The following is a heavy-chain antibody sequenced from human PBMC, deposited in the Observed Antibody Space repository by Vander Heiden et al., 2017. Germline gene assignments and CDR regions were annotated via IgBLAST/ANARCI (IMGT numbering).Heavy chain of an antibody. CDR1: GGPISSNKW. Sequence: QVQLQESGPGLVNPWGTLSPPCPAAGGPISSNKWWSWVRQPPGKGLEWIGEIYHSGGTNYNPSLKGRLTMSVDKSKNQFSLKLNSVTAADTAVYYCARTHDNCGGDCPDAFDLWGQGTLVTVSS. CDR2: IYHSGGT. CDR3: ARTHDNCGGDCPDAFDL. D-gene: IGHD2-21*02. V-gene: IGHV4-4*02. J-gene: IGHJ3*01.